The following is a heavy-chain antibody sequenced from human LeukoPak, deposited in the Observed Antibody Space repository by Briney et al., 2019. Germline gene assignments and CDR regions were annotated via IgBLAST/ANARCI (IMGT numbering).Heavy chain of an antibody. V-gene: IGHV4-4*07. CDR1: GGSISSYY. Sequence: SETLSLTCTVSGGSISSYYWSWIRQPAGKGLEWIGRIYTSRSTNYNPSLKSRVTMSVDTSKNQFSLKLSSVTAADTAVYYCARVLGGGYYYYYYMDVWGKGTTVTVSS. CDR3: ARVLGGGYYYYYYMDV. CDR2: IYTSRST. J-gene: IGHJ6*03.